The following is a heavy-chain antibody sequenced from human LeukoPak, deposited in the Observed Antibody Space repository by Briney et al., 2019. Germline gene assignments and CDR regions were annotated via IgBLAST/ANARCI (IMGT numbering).Heavy chain of an antibody. Sequence: GGSLRLSCAASGFTFSSYAMSWVRQAPGKGLEWVSAISGSGGSTYYADSVKGRFTISRDNAKNSLYLQMNSLRAEDTAVYYCARDRGYSYGHDYWGQGTLVTVSS. CDR3: ARDRGYSYGHDY. D-gene: IGHD5-18*01. J-gene: IGHJ4*02. CDR2: ISGSGGST. V-gene: IGHV3-23*01. CDR1: GFTFSSYA.